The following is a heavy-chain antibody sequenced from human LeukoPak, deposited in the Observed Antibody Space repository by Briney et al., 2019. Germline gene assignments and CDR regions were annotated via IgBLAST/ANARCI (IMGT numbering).Heavy chain of an antibody. D-gene: IGHD3-22*01. CDR1: GYTFTSYD. CDR2: IIPILGIA. Sequence: SVKVSCKASGYTFTSYDINWVRQAPGQGLEWMGRIIPILGIANYAQKFQGRVTITADKSTSTAYMELSSLRSEDTAVYYCARGRGYYDSSGYYYVGAFDIWGQGTMVTVSS. J-gene: IGHJ3*02. CDR3: ARGRGYYDSSGYYYVGAFDI. V-gene: IGHV1-69*04.